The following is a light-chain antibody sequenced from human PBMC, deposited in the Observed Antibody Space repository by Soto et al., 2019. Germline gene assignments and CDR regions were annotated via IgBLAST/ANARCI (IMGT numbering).Light chain of an antibody. CDR2: GAS. V-gene: IGKV3-15*01. CDR3: QQYNTWPPT. Sequence: EIVMTQSPATLSVSPGERVTLSCRASQSVRSNLAWYQQKPGQAPRLLIYGASTRATGIPARFSGSASGTEFTLTINSLQSEDFAVYYCQQYNTWPPTFGQGTKVDNK. J-gene: IGKJ1*01. CDR1: QSVRSN.